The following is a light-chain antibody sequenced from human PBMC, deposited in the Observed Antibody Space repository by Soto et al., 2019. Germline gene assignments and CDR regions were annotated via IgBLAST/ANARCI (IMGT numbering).Light chain of an antibody. CDR2: GAS. J-gene: IGKJ3*01. V-gene: IGKV3-20*01. CDR3: QQYGSSPHT. CDR1: QSVSSSY. Sequence: EIVLTQSPGTLSLSPGERATLSCRASQSVSSSYLAWCQQKPGQAPRLLIYGASSSATGIPDRFSGSGSGTDFTLTISRLEPEDFAVYYCQQYGSSPHTFGPGTKVDIK.